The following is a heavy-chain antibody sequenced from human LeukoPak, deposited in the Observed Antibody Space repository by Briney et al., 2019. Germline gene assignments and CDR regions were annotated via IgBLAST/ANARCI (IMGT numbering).Heavy chain of an antibody. V-gene: IGHV1-2*02. D-gene: IGHD1-26*01. CDR2: INPNSGGT. CDR1: GYTFTGYY. CDR3: ARDSGVGATLFDY. Sequence: ASVKVSCKASGYTFTGYYMHWVRQAPGQGLEWMGWINPNSGGTNYAQKFQGRVTMTRDTSISTAYMELSRLRSDDTAVYYCARDSGVGATLFDYCGQGTLVTVSS. J-gene: IGHJ4*02.